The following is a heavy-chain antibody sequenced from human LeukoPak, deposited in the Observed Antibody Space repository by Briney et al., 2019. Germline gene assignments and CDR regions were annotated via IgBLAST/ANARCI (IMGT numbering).Heavy chain of an antibody. CDR3: ARRPQYCRGGACYD. Sequence: ASVKVSCKASGNSLTGYYMHWVRQAPGKGLEWMGWINPNSGGTNYAQKFQGRVTMTRDTSISSAYMELSRLRSDDTAVYYCARRPQYCRGGACYDWGQGTLVTVSS. D-gene: IGHD2-15*01. V-gene: IGHV1-2*02. J-gene: IGHJ4*02. CDR2: INPNSGGT. CDR1: GNSLTGYY.